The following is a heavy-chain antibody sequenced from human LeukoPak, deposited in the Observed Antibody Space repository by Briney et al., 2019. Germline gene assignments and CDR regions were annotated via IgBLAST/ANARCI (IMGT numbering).Heavy chain of an antibody. CDR3: ARNVKDAFDI. CDR2: IYYSGST. J-gene: IGHJ3*02. Sequence: ASETLSLTCTVSGGSISSYYWSWIRQPPGKGLEWIGYIYYSGSTNYNPSLKSRVAISVDTSKNQFSLKLSSVTAADTAVYYCARNVKDAFDIWGQGTMVTVSS. V-gene: IGHV4-59*08. CDR1: GGSISSYY.